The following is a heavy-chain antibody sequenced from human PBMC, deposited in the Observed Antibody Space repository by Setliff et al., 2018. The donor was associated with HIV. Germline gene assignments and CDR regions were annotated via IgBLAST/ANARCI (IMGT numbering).Heavy chain of an antibody. CDR2: IYTSGST. CDR1: GGSMSSYY. D-gene: IGHD2-2*02. CDR3: ARQERYCTSADCYRYFNY. J-gene: IGHJ4*02. V-gene: IGHV4-4*09. Sequence: SETLSLTCSVSGGSMSSYYWSWIRQTASKGLEWIGYIYTSGSTSYNPSLKSRLTISLDTSKNQFSLKLSSVTAADTAVYYCARQERYCTSADCYRYFNYWGQGTLVTVSS.